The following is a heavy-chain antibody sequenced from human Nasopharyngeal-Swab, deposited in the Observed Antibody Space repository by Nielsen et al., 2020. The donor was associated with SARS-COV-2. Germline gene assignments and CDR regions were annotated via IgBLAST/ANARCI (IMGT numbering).Heavy chain of an antibody. V-gene: IGHV3-48*01. Sequence: GESLKISCAASGFTFSSYSMNWVRQAPGKGLEWVSYISSSSSTIYYADSVKGRFTISRDNAKNSLYLQMNSLRAEDTAVYYCARVEGYSMGFPYFDYWGQGTLVTVSS. D-gene: IGHD6-13*01. CDR2: ISSSSSTI. CDR3: ARVEGYSMGFPYFDY. CDR1: GFTFSSYS. J-gene: IGHJ4*02.